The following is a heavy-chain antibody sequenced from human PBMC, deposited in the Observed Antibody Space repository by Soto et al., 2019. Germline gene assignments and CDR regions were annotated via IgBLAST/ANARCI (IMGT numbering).Heavy chain of an antibody. CDR2: IRSKVYGGTI. CDR1: GFGFGHYC. Sequence: GALRISCRGSGFGFGHYCINLLRQSPWKGLECVGFIRSKVYGGTIEYAAYVTGRFINSRVDSKSIAYLQMNSLRTDDTAVYYCTRDGVQITHFDYRYYGLDVWGPGTTVTVSS. J-gene: IGHJ6*02. V-gene: IGHV3-49*03. D-gene: IGHD3-16*01. CDR3: TRDGVQITHFDYRYYGLDV.